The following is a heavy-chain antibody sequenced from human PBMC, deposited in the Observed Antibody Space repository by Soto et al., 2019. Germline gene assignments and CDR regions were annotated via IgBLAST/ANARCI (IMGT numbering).Heavy chain of an antibody. CDR2: IYYSGST. CDR1: GGSISSSSYY. Sequence: SETLSLTCTVSGGSISSSSYYWGWIRQPPGKGLEWIGSIYYSGSTYYNPSLKSRVTISVDTSKNQFSLKLSSVTAADTAVYYCARMEAAIEQKYCSGGSCYPPLYYFDYWGQGTLVTVSS. D-gene: IGHD2-15*01. V-gene: IGHV4-39*01. CDR3: ARMEAAIEQKYCSGGSCYPPLYYFDY. J-gene: IGHJ4*02.